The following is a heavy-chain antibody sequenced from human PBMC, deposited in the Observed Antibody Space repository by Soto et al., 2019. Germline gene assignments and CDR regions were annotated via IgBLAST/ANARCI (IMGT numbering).Heavy chain of an antibody. Sequence: ASVKASCKASGYTFTSYGISWVRQAPGQGLEWMGWISAYNGNTNYAQKLQGRVTMTTDTSTSTAYMELRSLRSDDTAVYYCAREARSVLRYFDWPHFDXWGQGTLVTVSS. CDR3: AREARSVLRYFDWPHFDX. V-gene: IGHV1-18*01. D-gene: IGHD3-9*01. CDR1: GYTFTSYG. J-gene: IGHJ4*02. CDR2: ISAYNGNT.